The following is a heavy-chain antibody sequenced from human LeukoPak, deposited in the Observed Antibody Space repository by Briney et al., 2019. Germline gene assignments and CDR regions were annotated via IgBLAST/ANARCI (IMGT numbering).Heavy chain of an antibody. CDR3: ARDFEYSSSTGVY. V-gene: IGHV3-30*03. CDR1: GFTFSSYG. J-gene: IGHJ4*02. D-gene: IGHD5-12*01. Sequence: PGGSLRLSCAASGFTFSSYGMHWVRQAPGKGLEWVAVISYDGSNKYYADSVKGRFTISRDNSKNTLYLQMNSLRAEDTAVYYCARDFEYSSSTGVYWGQGTLVTVSS. CDR2: ISYDGSNK.